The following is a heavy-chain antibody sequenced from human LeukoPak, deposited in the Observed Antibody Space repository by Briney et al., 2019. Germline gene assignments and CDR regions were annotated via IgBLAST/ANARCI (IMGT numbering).Heavy chain of an antibody. Sequence: SETLSLTCAVYGGSFSGYYWSWIRQPPGKGLEWIGEINHSGSTNYNPSLKSRVTISVDTSKNQFSLKLSSVTAADTAVYYCARRRRIAAAGGLRSFDYWGQGTLVTVSS. D-gene: IGHD6-13*01. J-gene: IGHJ4*02. CDR1: GGSFSGYY. CDR2: INHSGST. CDR3: ARRRRIAAAGGLRSFDY. V-gene: IGHV4-34*01.